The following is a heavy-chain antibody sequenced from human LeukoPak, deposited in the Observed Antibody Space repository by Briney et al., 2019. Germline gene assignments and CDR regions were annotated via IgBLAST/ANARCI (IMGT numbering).Heavy chain of an antibody. CDR1: GGSISSYH. V-gene: IGHV4-59*01. Sequence: PSETLSLTCTVSGGSISSYHWSWIRQPPGKGLEWIGYISYSGSTNYNPSLKSRVTISIDTSKNQFSLKLNSVSAADTAVYYCARGKITMVRGVTAGGFDYWGQGTLVTVSS. CDR3: ARGKITMVRGVTAGGFDY. J-gene: IGHJ4*02. CDR2: ISYSGST. D-gene: IGHD3-10*01.